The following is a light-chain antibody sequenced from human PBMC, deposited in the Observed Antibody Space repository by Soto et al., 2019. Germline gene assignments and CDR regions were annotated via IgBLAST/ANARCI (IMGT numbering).Light chain of an antibody. CDR3: AAWDDSLNGRV. CDR2: EVS. V-gene: IGLV2-8*01. Sequence: QSALTQPPSASGSPGQSVTISCTGTSSDVGGYNYVSWYQQHPDKAPKLIIYEVSKRPSGVPDRFSGSKSGNTASLTVSGLQAEDEADYYCAAWDDSLNGRVFGTGTKLTVL. J-gene: IGLJ1*01. CDR1: SSDVGGYNY.